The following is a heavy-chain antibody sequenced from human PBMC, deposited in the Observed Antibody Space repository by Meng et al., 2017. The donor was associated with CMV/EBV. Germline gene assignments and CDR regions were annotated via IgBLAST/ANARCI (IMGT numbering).Heavy chain of an antibody. CDR1: GGSISSSSYY. Sequence: QLQLQEAGPGLVKPSETLSLTCPVSGGSISSSSYYWGWIRQPPGKGLEWIGSIYYSGSTYYNPSLKSRVTISVDTSKNQFSLKLSSVTAADTAVYYCARGGIAAAGLHWGQGTLVTVSS. V-gene: IGHV4-39*07. CDR2: IYYSGST. D-gene: IGHD6-13*01. CDR3: ARGGIAAAGLH. J-gene: IGHJ4*02.